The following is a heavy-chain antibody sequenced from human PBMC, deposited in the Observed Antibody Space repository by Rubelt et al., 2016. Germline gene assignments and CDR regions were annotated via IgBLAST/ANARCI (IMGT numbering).Heavy chain of an antibody. CDR2: IYYSGST. V-gene: IGHV4-39*01. D-gene: IGHD5-18*01. CDR3: ASNGYGRDDY. Sequence: QLQLQESGPGLVKPSETLSLTCTVSGGSISSSSYYWGWIRQPPGKGLEWIGRIYYSGSTYYNPSVKSLVSRSGETSKNQFSLKLSSGTAADTAVYYGASNGYGRDDYWGQGTLVTVSS. CDR1: GGSISSSSYY. J-gene: IGHJ4*02.